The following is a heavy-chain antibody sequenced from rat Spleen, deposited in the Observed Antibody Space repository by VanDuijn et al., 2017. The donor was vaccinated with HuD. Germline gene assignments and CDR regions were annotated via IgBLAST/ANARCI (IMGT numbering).Heavy chain of an antibody. Sequence: EVQLVESGGGLVQPGRSLKLSCAASGFTFSNYGMAWVCQAPTKGLEWVASISTGGGSTYYPDSVKGRFTISRDNAKSTLYLQMNSLRSEDTATYYGTRDGGLPDYYYGGDECFFDYWGQGVMVTVSS. J-gene: IGHJ2*01. CDR3: TRDGGLPDYYYGGDECFFDY. V-gene: IGHV5-27*01. D-gene: IGHD1-1*01. CDR2: ISTGGGST. CDR1: GFTFSNYG.